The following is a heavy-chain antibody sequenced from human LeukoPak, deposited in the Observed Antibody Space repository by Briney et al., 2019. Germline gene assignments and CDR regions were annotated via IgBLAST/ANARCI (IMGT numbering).Heavy chain of an antibody. Sequence: ASVKVSCKASGYTFTGYYMHWVRQAPGQGLEWMGWINPNSGGTNYAQKFQGRVTMTRDTSISTAYMELNSLRAEDTAVYHCARNKGVYGSGSYDNWGPGTLVTVSS. CDR3: ARNKGVYGSGSYDN. CDR1: GYTFTGYY. D-gene: IGHD3-10*01. CDR2: INPNSGGT. V-gene: IGHV1-2*02. J-gene: IGHJ4*02.